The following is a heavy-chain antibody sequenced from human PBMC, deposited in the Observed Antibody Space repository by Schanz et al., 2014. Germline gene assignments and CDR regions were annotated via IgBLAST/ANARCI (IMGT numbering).Heavy chain of an antibody. J-gene: IGHJ5*02. V-gene: IGHV4-4*07. CDR1: GASVSSFY. CDR3: ARTLVNGSRKWFVP. D-gene: IGHD3-10*01. CDR2: VYATGRT. Sequence: QVQLQESGPGLVKPSETLSLTCAVSGASVSSFYWSWIRQPAGKGLEWIGHVYATGRTKYNPSLKRRVTMSVDTPQRQTSLKLTPVTAADTAVYYCARTLVNGSRKWFVPWGPGTQVTVSS.